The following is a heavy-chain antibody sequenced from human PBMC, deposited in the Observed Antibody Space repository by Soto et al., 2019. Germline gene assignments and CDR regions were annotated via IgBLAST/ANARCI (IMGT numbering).Heavy chain of an antibody. D-gene: IGHD6-19*01. CDR2: ISSSSSYI. CDR1: GFTLSSYS. J-gene: IGHJ6*02. CDR3: ASSYSSGWYDPPPIYYDGMDV. V-gene: IGHV3-21*01. Sequence: EVQLVESGGGLVKPGGSLRRSCAASGFTLSSYSMKWVRQAPGKGLEWVSSISSSSSYIYYADSVKGRFTISRDNAKNSLYLQMNSLRAEDTAVYYCASSYSSGWYDPPPIYYDGMDVWSQGTTVTVSS.